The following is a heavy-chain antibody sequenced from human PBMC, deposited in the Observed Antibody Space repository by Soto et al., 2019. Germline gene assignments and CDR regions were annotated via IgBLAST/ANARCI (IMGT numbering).Heavy chain of an antibody. Sequence: VQLVESGGGVVQPGTSLRLSCAASGFTFSSYWMSWVRQAPGKGLEWVAKIKQDGSETFYVNSVEGRCTISRDRTKNSLYLQMNSLRAADTAVYYCARDGNDDAFDIWGQGTMLTASS. V-gene: IGHV3-7*03. J-gene: IGHJ3*02. CDR1: GFTFSSYW. CDR3: ARDGNDDAFDI. CDR2: IKQDGSET.